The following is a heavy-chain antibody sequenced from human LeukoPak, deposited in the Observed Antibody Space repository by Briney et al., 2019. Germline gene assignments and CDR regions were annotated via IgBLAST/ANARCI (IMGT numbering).Heavy chain of an antibody. CDR1: GYTFTSYG. D-gene: IGHD2-15*01. J-gene: IGHJ5*02. Sequence: ASVKVSCKASGYTFTSYGISWVRQAPGQGLEWMGWISAYNGNTNYAQKLQGRVTMTTDTSTSTVYMELRRLRYDDTAAYYCARGPLEYCSGGTCYSGRNWFDPWGQGTLVTVSS. CDR3: ARGPLEYCSGGTCYSGRNWFDP. V-gene: IGHV1-18*01. CDR2: ISAYNGNT.